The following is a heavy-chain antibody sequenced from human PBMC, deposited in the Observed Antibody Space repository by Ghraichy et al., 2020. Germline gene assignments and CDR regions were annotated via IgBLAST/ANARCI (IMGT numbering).Heavy chain of an antibody. CDR2: IYYSGST. CDR1: GGSISSYY. V-gene: IGHV4-59*01. J-gene: IGHJ3*02. CDR3: ARDYIAVAGHPADAFDI. D-gene: IGHD6-19*01. Sequence: SETLSLTCTVSGGSISSYYWSWIRQPPGKGLEWIGYIYYSGSTNYNPSLKSRVTISVDTSKNQFSLKLSSVTAADTAVYYCARDYIAVAGHPADAFDIWGQGTRVTVSS.